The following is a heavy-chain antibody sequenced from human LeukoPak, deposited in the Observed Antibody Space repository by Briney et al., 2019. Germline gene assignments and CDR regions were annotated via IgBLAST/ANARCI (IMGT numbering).Heavy chain of an antibody. CDR3: ARPYSGSYSDAFDI. CDR2: IIPIFGTA. D-gene: IGHD1-26*01. V-gene: IGHV1-69*06. Sequence: HRASVKVSCKASGGTFSSYAISWVRQAPGQGLEWMGGIIPIFGTANYAQKFQGRVTITADKSTSTAYMELSSLRSEDTAVYYCARPYSGSYSDAFDIWGQGTMVTVSS. J-gene: IGHJ3*02. CDR1: GGTFSSYA.